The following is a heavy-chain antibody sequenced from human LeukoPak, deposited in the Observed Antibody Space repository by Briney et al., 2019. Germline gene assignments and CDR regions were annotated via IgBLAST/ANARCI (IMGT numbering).Heavy chain of an antibody. CDR3: AREVGMTDY. CDR2: ISSDESSK. V-gene: IGHV3-30-3*01. J-gene: IGHJ4*02. Sequence: PGRSLRLSCPASGFTFSSFAMHWVRQAPGKGLDWVAIISSDESSKYYADSVKGRFTISRDNPKNTLYLQMNSLRPEDTAVYYCAREVGMTDYWGQGTLVTVSS. CDR1: GFTFSSFA.